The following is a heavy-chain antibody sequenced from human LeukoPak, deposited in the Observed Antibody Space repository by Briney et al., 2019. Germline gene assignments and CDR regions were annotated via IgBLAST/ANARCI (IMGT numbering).Heavy chain of an antibody. CDR1: GFTFSSYA. D-gene: IGHD2-2*01. CDR3: AKLGYCSSTSCYGHFDY. Sequence: PGGFLRLSCAASGFTFSSYAMSWVRQAPGKGLEWVSAISGSGGSTYYADSVKGRFTISRDNSKNTLYLQMNSLRAEDTAVYYCAKLGYCSSTSCYGHFDYWGQGTLVTVSS. CDR2: ISGSGGST. J-gene: IGHJ4*02. V-gene: IGHV3-23*01.